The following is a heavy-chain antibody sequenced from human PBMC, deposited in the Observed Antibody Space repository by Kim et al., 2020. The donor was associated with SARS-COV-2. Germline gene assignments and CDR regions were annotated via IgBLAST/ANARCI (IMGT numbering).Heavy chain of an antibody. CDR1: GYTFTGYY. CDR2: INPNSGGT. Sequence: ASVKVSCKASGYTFTGYYMHWVRQAPGQGLEWMGWINPNSGGTNYAQKFQGRVTMTRDTSISTAYMELSRLRSDDTAVYYCARDIGYYDILTGYYTEAYFDYWGQGTLVTVSS. V-gene: IGHV1-2*02. D-gene: IGHD3-9*01. CDR3: ARDIGYYDILTGYYTEAYFDY. J-gene: IGHJ4*02.